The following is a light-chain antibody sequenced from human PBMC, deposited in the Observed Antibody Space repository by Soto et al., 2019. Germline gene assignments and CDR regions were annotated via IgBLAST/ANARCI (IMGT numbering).Light chain of an antibody. CDR1: SSDVGSYNL. CDR3: AAWDASLNGVV. V-gene: IGLV2-14*02. CDR2: DN. J-gene: IGLJ2*01. Sequence: QSALTQPASVSGSPGQSITISCTGTSSDVGSYNLVSWYQQHPGKAPKLLIYDNERPSGVPDRFSGSKSGTSASLAISGLQSDDEADYYCAAWDASLNGVVFGGGTKLTVL.